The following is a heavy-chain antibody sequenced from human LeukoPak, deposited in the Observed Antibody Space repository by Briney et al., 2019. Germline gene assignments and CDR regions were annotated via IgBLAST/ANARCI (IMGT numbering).Heavy chain of an antibody. D-gene: IGHD5-18*01. CDR3: ARPNEGGYSYGYFYYYYMDV. CDR1: VGSIISGRYY. Sequence: ASETLSLTCTVSVGSIISGRYYCGWVRQPAGKGLEWIGRMYTSGSTNYNPSRKGRVAISVDTPRNQCSLKLRACTSADTAVYYCARPNEGGYSYGYFYYYYMDVWGKPTTVTIPS. V-gene: IGHV4-61*02. CDR2: MYTSGST. J-gene: IGHJ6*03.